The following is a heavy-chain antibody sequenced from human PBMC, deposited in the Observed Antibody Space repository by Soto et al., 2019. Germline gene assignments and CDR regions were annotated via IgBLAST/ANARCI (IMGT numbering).Heavy chain of an antibody. CDR2: ISSSTSYT. J-gene: IGHJ5*02. Sequence: GSLRLSCTASGFTFSDYYMSWIRQAPGKGLEWISYISSSTSYTNYADSVKGRFTISRDNAKNSLYLQMNSLRAEDTAVYYCARRWGANNWFDPWGQGTLVTVSS. CDR1: GFTFSDYY. CDR3: ARRWGANNWFDP. D-gene: IGHD1-26*01. V-gene: IGHV3-11*06.